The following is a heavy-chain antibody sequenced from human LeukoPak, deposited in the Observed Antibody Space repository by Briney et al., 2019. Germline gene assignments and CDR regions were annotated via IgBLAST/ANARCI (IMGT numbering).Heavy chain of an antibody. CDR3: GRGGNGIDI. D-gene: IGHD2-8*01. CDR2: INSDESNI. Sequence: GGSLRPSCAASGFTFSNYLMHWVRQAPGKGLVWVSRINSDESNINSYAHSVKGRFTISRDNAKNTLYLQMNSLRAEDTAVYFCGRGGNGIDIWGQGTTVIVSS. CDR1: GFTFSNYL. J-gene: IGHJ3*02. V-gene: IGHV3-74*01.